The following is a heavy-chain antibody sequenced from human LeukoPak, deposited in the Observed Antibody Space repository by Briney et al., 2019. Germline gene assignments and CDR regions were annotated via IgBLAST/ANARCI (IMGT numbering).Heavy chain of an antibody. CDR1: GFTFSSYG. V-gene: IGHV3-30*03. J-gene: IGHJ4*02. Sequence: GGSLRLSCAASGFTFSSYGMHWVRQAPGKGLEWVAVISYDGSNKYYADSVKGRFTISRDNSKNTLYLQMNSLRAEDTAVYYCAAAGQPAPFDYWGQGTLVTVSS. CDR3: AAAGQPAPFDY. CDR2: ISYDGSNK. D-gene: IGHD2-2*01.